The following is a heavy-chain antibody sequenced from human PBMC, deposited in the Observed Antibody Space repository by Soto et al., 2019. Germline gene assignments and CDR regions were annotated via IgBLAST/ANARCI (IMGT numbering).Heavy chain of an antibody. CDR3: AGVDYYGSGSYSY. Sequence: QLQLQESGPGLVKPSETLSLTCTVSVGSISSSSYYWGWIRQPPGKGLEWIGSIYYSGCTYYNPSLKSRVTISVDTSKNQFSLKLSSVTAADTAVYYCAGVDYYGSGSYSYWGQGTLVTVSS. V-gene: IGHV4-39*01. CDR2: IYYSGCT. J-gene: IGHJ4*02. CDR1: VGSISSSSYY. D-gene: IGHD3-10*01.